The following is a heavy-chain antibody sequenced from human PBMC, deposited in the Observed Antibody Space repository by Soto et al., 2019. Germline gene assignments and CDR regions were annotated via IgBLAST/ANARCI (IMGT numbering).Heavy chain of an antibody. D-gene: IGHD1-26*01. J-gene: IGHJ4*02. CDR1: GGSISSGGYY. CDR3: ARDRRGGSYHDYFDY. V-gene: IGHV4-31*03. CDR2: IYYSGST. Sequence: PSETLSLTCTVSGGSISSGGYYWSWIRQHPGKGLEWIGYIYYSGSTYYNPSLKSRVTISVDTSKNQFSLKLSSVTAADTAVYYCARDRRGGSYHDYFDYWGQGTLVTVSS.